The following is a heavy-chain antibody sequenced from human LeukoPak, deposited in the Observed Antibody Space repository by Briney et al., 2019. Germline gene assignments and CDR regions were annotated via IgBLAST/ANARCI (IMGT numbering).Heavy chain of an antibody. CDR1: GGTFSSYA. Sequence: SAKVSCKASGGTFSSYAISWVRQAPGQGLEWMGRINPIFGTANYAQKFQGRVTITTDESTSTAYMELSSLRSEDTAVYYCARDRGRGYSYGYDLDYWGQGTLVSVSS. J-gene: IGHJ4*02. CDR2: INPIFGTA. V-gene: IGHV1-69*05. CDR3: ARDRGRGYSYGYDLDY. D-gene: IGHD5-18*01.